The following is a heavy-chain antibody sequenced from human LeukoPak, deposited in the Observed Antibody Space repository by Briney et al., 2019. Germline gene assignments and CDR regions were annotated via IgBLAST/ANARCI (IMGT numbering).Heavy chain of an antibody. V-gene: IGHV4-61*02. CDR1: GGSISSGSYY. CDR3: ARGGYSGYDGGILRWIQRPYYFDY. CDR2: IYTSGST. Sequence: PSETLSLTCTVSGGSISSGSYYWSWIRQPAGKGLEWIGRIYTSGSTNYNPSLKSRVTISVDTSKNQFSLKLSSVTAADTAVYYCARGGYSGYDGGILRWIQRPYYFDYWGQGTLVTVSS. D-gene: IGHD5-12*01. J-gene: IGHJ4*02.